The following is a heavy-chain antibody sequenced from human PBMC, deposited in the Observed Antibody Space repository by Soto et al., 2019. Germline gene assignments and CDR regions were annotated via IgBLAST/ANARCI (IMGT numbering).Heavy chain of an antibody. D-gene: IGHD1-1*01. V-gene: IGHV4-4*07. CDR2: IYATGTT. Sequence: SETLSLTCTVSGASISVFYWSCIRKSAGKGLEWIGRIYATGTTDYNPSLKSRVMMSVDTSKKQFSLKSRSVTAADTAVYYCVRDGTKTLRDWFDPWGQGISVTVSS. J-gene: IGHJ5*02. CDR3: VRDGTKTLRDWFDP. CDR1: GASISVFY.